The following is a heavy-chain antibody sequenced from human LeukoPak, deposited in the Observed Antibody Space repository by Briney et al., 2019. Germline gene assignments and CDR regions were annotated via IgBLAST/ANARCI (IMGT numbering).Heavy chain of an antibody. V-gene: IGHV4-31*03. CDR1: GDSISTFVYY. D-gene: IGHD3-22*01. Sequence: SQTLSLTCTVSGDSISTFVYYWSWIRQHPGKGLEWVGHIYYTGSTYYNPSLKSRVTISLDTSENQFSLKLSSVTAADTAVYYCARLRYYYDGSGYYPDYWGQGTLVTVSS. CDR3: ARLRYYYDGSGYYPDY. CDR2: IYYTGST. J-gene: IGHJ4*02.